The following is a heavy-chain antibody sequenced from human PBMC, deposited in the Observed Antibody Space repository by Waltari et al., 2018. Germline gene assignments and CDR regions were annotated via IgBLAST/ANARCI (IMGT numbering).Heavy chain of an antibody. CDR1: GFTFSSYA. CDR2: ISYDGSNK. Sequence: QVQLVESGGGVVQPGRSLRLSCAASGFTFSSYAMHWVRQAPGKGLEWVAVISYDGSNKYYADSVKGRFTISRDNSKNTLYLQMNSLRAEDTAVYYCARDHYYYGSGSYVLDVWGQGTTVTVSS. J-gene: IGHJ6*02. D-gene: IGHD3-10*01. CDR3: ARDHYYYGSGSYVLDV. V-gene: IGHV3-30*01.